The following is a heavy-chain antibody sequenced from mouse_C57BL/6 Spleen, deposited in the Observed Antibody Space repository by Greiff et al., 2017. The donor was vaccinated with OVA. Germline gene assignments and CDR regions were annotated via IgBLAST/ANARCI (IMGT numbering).Heavy chain of an antibody. CDR2: IWGDGST. CDR3: AKRITTVVAKGVYAMDY. D-gene: IGHD1-1*01. J-gene: IGHJ4*01. Sequence: VQLQESGPGLVAPSQSLSITCTVSGFSLTSYGVSWVRQPPGKGLEWLGVIWGDGSTNYHSALISRLSISKDNSKIQVFLKLNSLQTDDTATYYCAKRITTVVAKGVYAMDYWGQGTSVTVSS. CDR1: GFSLTSYG. V-gene: IGHV2-3*01.